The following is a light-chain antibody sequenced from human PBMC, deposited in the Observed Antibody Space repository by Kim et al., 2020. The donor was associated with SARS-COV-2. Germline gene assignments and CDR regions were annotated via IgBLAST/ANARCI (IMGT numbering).Light chain of an antibody. CDR1: QGIRNY. V-gene: IGKV1-27*01. Sequence: DIQMTQSPSSLSASVGDRVTIPCRASQGIRNYLASYQQKPGKGPTRLIYAASTLQSGVPSRCSGSGSGTDFSLTISSLQPEDVATYYCDMCNSAPLTFVPGTKVGIK. CDR3: DMCNSAPLT. CDR2: AAS. J-gene: IGKJ1*01.